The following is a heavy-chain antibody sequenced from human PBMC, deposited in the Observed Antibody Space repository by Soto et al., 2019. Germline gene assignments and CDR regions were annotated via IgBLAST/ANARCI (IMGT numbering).Heavy chain of an antibody. D-gene: IGHD2-15*01. CDR2: SDPEDGET. CDR3: ATVPNSGGSAGGGWFDP. Sequence: ASVKVSCKVSGYTLTELSMPWVRQAPGKGLEWMGGSDPEDGETIYAQKFQGRVTMTEDTSTDTAYMELSSLRSEDTAVYYCATVPNSGGSAGGGWFDPWGQGTLVTVSS. CDR1: GYTLTELS. J-gene: IGHJ5*02. V-gene: IGHV1-24*01.